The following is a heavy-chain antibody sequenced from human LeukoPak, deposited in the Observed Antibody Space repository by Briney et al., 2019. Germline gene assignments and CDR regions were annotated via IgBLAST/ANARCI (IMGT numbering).Heavy chain of an antibody. J-gene: IGHJ4*02. CDR3: ARAVGATTKYYFDY. Sequence: PGGSLRLSCAASGFTLSSNYMSWVRQAPGKGLEWVSVIYSGGSTYYADSVKGRFTISKDNSKNTLYLQMNSLRAEDTAVYYCARAVGATTKYYFDYWGQGTLVTVSS. D-gene: IGHD1-26*01. CDR2: IYSGGST. V-gene: IGHV3-66*02. CDR1: GFTLSSNY.